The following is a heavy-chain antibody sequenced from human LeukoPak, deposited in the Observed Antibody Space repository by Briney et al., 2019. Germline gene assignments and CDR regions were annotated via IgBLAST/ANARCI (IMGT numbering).Heavy chain of an antibody. D-gene: IGHD6-19*01. CDR3: ARGVAGTLRLYYYYMDV. CDR2: INPNSGGT. CDR1: GYTFTTYA. J-gene: IGHJ6*03. V-gene: IGHV1-2*02. Sequence: ASVKVSCKASGYTFTTYAISWVRQAPGQGLEWMGWINPNSGGTNYAQKFQGRVTMTRDTSISTAYMELSRLRSDDTAVYYCARGVAGTLRLYYYYMDVWGKGTTVTVSS.